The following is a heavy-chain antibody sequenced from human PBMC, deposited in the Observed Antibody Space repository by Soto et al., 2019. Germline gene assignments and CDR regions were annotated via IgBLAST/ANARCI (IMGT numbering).Heavy chain of an antibody. V-gene: IGHV3-30*18. Sequence: TGGSLRLSCAASGFTFSSYGMHWVRQAPGKGLEWVAVISYDGSNKYYADSVKGRFTISRDNSKNTLYLQMNSLRAEDTAVYYCAKNGNRFEVVTAIPDYYYYGMDVWGQGTTVTVSS. CDR3: AKNGNRFEVVTAIPDYYYYGMDV. CDR2: ISYDGSNK. J-gene: IGHJ6*02. D-gene: IGHD2-21*02. CDR1: GFTFSSYG.